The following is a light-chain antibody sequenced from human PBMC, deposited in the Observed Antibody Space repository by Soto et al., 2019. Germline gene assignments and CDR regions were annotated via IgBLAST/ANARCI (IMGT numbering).Light chain of an antibody. CDR1: QSVSSSY. Sequence: EIVLTQSPGTLTLSPGERATLSCRASQSVSSSYLAWYQQKPGQAPRLLIYGASSRATGIPDRFSGSGSGTDFTLTISRLEPEDVAVYYCQQYGSSPATFGQGTKV. CDR2: GAS. J-gene: IGKJ1*01. CDR3: QQYGSSPAT. V-gene: IGKV3-20*01.